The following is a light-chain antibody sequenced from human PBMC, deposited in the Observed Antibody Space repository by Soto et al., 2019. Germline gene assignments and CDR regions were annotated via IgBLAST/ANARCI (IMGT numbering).Light chain of an antibody. J-gene: IGKJ2*01. V-gene: IGKV3-20*01. CDR3: LQDSSSPPYT. Sequence: EVVLTQSPGTLSLSPGDRATLSCRASQSVSNNYFAWYQQKPGQAPRLLIFGSSDRATGIPDRFSGSGPGKDFTLTISGLEPEDFAVYFCLQDSSSPPYTFGQGTKLEIK. CDR2: GSS. CDR1: QSVSNNY.